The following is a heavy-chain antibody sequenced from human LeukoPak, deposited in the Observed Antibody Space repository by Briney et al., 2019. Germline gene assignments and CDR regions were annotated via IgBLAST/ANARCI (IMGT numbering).Heavy chain of an antibody. CDR1: GGSISTYY. CDR2: IHYSGST. V-gene: IGHV4-59*01. Sequence: PPETPSLTCTVSGGSISTYYWSWIRQTPGKGLEWIGYIHYSGSTNYNPSLNSRVTILVDTSKNQFSLKVNSVTAADTAVYYCARGTHSSSPIPLDYWGQGTLVTVSS. D-gene: IGHD6-6*01. J-gene: IGHJ4*02. CDR3: ARGTHSSSPIPLDY.